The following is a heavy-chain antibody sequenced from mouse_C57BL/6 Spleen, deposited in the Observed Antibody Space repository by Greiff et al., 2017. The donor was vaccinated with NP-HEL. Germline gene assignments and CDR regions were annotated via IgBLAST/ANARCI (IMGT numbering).Heavy chain of an antibody. J-gene: IGHJ4*01. V-gene: IGHV2-5*01. D-gene: IGHD1-1*01. CDR1: GFSLTSYG. CDR3: ANYYGSSSPYAMDY. CDR2: IWRGGST. Sequence: QVQLQQSGPGLVQPSQSLSITCTVSGFSLTSYGVHWVRQSPGKGLEWLGVIWRGGSTDYNAAFMSRLSITKDNSKSQVFFKMNSLQADDTAIYYCANYYGSSSPYAMDYWGQGTSVTVSS.